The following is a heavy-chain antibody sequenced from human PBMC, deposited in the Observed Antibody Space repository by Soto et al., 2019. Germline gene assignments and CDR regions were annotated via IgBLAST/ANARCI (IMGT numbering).Heavy chain of an antibody. CDR2: INHSGST. Sequence: SETLSLTCAVYGGSFSGYYWSWIRQPPGKGLEWIGEINHSGSTNYNPSLKSRVTISVDTSKNQFSLKLSSVTAADTAVYYCARDPPSLNWGFSRRAFDIWGQGTMVTVSS. J-gene: IGHJ3*02. V-gene: IGHV4-34*01. D-gene: IGHD7-27*01. CDR3: ARDPPSLNWGFSRRAFDI. CDR1: GGSFSGYY.